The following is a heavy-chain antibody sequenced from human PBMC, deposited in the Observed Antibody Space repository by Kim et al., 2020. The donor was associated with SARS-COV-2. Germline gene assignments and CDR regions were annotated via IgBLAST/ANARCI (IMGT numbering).Heavy chain of an antibody. D-gene: IGHD6-13*01. CDR2: T. V-gene: IGHV3-53*04. Sequence: TYYADSVKGRFTISRHNSKNTLYLQMNSLRAEDTAVYYCARDLLTAAGRPWGQGTLVTVSS. J-gene: IGHJ5*02. CDR3: ARDLLTAAGRP.